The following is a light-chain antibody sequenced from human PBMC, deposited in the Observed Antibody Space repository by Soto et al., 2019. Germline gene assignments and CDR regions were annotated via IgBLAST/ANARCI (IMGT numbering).Light chain of an antibody. Sequence: SYELTQPPSVSMAPGKTARIACGGNNIGGKSVHGYQQKPGQAPVLVIYYDSDRPSGIPERFSGSNSGNTAALTISRVEAGDEANYYCQVWDSSSDHVVFGGGTKVTVL. CDR1: NIGGKS. V-gene: IGLV3-21*04. J-gene: IGLJ2*01. CDR2: YDS. CDR3: QVWDSSSDHVV.